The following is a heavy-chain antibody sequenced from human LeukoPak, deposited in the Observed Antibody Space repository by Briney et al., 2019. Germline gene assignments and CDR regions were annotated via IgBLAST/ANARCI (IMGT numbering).Heavy chain of an antibody. Sequence: PAGGSLRLSCAASGFTVSNTYMSWVRQAPGKGLEWVSIIYSGGGTRYADSVKGRFTNSRDNSRNTLYLQMNSLRAEDTALYYCARDNYDSSGFTWGQGTLVTVSS. CDR1: GFTVSNTY. J-gene: IGHJ4*02. CDR2: IYSGGGT. D-gene: IGHD3-22*01. CDR3: ARDNYDSSGFT. V-gene: IGHV3-53*01.